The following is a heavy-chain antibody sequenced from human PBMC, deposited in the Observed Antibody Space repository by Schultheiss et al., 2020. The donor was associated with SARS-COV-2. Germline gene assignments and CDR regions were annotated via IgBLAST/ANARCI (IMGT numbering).Heavy chain of an antibody. V-gene: IGHV6-1*01. CDR1: GDSVSSNSAA. D-gene: IGHD5-18*01. CDR3: ARGGWGYSYGYEYYYYGMDV. CDR2: TYYRSKWYN. Sequence: SQTLSLTCAISGDSVSSNSAAWNWIRQSPSRGLEWLGRTYYRSKWYNDYAVSVKSRITINPDTSKNQFSLQLNSVTPEDTAVYYCARGGWGYSYGYEYYYYGMDVWGQGTTVTVSS. J-gene: IGHJ6*02.